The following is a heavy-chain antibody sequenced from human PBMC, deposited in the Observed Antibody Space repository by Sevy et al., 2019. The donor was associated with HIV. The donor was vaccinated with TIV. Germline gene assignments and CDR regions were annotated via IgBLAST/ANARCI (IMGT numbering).Heavy chain of an antibody. D-gene: IGHD3-10*01. CDR2: IKSKTDGGTT. V-gene: IGHV3-15*01. CDR1: GFSFSNAW. J-gene: IGHJ4*02. Sequence: GGSLRLSCAASGFSFSNAWMSWVRQAPGKGLEWVGGIKSKTDGGTTDYAAPVKGRFTISRDDSKNTLYLQMNSLKMEDTAVYYCTTVRESRGYWGQGTLVTVSS. CDR3: TTVRESRGY.